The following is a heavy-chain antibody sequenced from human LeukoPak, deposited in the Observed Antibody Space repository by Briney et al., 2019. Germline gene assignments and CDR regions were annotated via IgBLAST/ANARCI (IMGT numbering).Heavy chain of an antibody. CDR2: IYYSGST. D-gene: IGHD6-13*01. CDR3: AREKQQLVPGAFDI. J-gene: IGHJ3*02. V-gene: IGHV4-59*01. Sequence: SETLSLTCTVSGGSISSYYWSWIRQPPGKGLEWIGYIYYSGSTNCNPSLKSRVTISVDTSKNQFSLKLSSVTAADTAVYYCAREKQQLVPGAFDIWGQGTMVTVSS. CDR1: GGSISSYY.